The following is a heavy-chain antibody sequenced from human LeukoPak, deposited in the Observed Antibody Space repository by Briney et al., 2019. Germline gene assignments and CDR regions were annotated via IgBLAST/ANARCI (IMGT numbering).Heavy chain of an antibody. CDR2: INDGGST. J-gene: IGHJ6*04. CDR1: GGSFTGYY. V-gene: IGHV4-34*01. Sequence: NPSETLSLTCAVYGGSFTGYYWSWIRQPPEKGLEWIGEINDGGSTNYNPSLKSRVAISVDTSKNQFSLKLSSVTAADTAVCYCARSLISSWSSVGVWGKGTTVTVSS. CDR3: ARSLISSWSSVGV. D-gene: IGHD6-13*01.